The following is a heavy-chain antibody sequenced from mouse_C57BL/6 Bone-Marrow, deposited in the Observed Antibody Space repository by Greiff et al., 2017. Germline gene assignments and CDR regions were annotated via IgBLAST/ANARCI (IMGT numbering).Heavy chain of an antibody. Sequence: QVQLQQPGAELVMPGASVKLSCKASGYTFTSYWMHWVKQRPGQGLEWIGELDTSDSSNNYNQKFKGKSTLTVDTSSSTAYMQLSSLTSEDSAVYYCARSYGVGAMDYWGQGTSVTVSS. CDR1: GYTFTSYW. CDR3: ARSYGVGAMDY. V-gene: IGHV1-69*01. D-gene: IGHD1-1*01. J-gene: IGHJ4*01. CDR2: LDTSDSSN.